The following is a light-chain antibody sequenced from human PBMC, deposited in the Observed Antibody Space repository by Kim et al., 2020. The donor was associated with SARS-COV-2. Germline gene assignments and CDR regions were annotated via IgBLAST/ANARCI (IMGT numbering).Light chain of an antibody. J-gene: IGKJ4*01. CDR1: QSISSNY. Sequence: EIVLTQSPGTLSLSPGERATLSCRASQSISSNYLAWYQQRPGQAPRLLIYGASSRATGIPDRFSGRGSTTDFTLPISRLEPEDFAIYYCQQYGRSLTFGGGTKVDIK. V-gene: IGKV3-20*01. CDR3: QQYGRSLT. CDR2: GAS.